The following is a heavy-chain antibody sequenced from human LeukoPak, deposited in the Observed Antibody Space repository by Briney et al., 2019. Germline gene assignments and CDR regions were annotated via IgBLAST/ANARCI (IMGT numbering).Heavy chain of an antibody. CDR1: GFTFSDYY. CDR2: ITSSGDDI. Sequence: GGSLRLSCAASGFTFSDYYMSWIRQAPGKGLEWVAYITSSGDDIYYADSVKGRFTISRDNAKNALFLQMNSLRVEDTATYYCASDIVATSGDFWGKGTLVSVSS. D-gene: IGHD5-12*01. CDR3: ASDIVATSGDF. V-gene: IGHV3-11*01. J-gene: IGHJ4*02.